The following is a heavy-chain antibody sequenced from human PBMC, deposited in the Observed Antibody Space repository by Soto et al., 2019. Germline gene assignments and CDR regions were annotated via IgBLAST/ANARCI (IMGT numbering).Heavy chain of an antibody. CDR1: GYTLSELS. CDR3: ALSLRGFDP. Sequence: GASVKVSCKVSGYTLSELSMHWVRQAPGKGLEWMGGFDPEDGESIYAQKFQGRVTMTEDTSTDTAYMALSSLRSEDTAVYYCALSLRGFDPWGQGTLVTVSS. D-gene: IGHD3-3*01. CDR2: FDPEDGES. V-gene: IGHV1-24*01. J-gene: IGHJ5*02.